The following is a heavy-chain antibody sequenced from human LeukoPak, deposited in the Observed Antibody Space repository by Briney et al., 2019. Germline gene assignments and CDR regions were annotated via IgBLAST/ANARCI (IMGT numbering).Heavy chain of an antibody. CDR1: GFTFSSYA. CDR2: IKQDGSEK. D-gene: IGHD5-24*01. V-gene: IGHV3-7*01. CDR3: VRGRGWLHDY. Sequence: GGSLRLSCAASGFTFSSYAMSWVRQAPGKGLEWVANIKQDGSEKFYVDSVNGRFTISRDDAKNSLYLQMSSLRAEDTAIYYCVRGRGWLHDYWGQGTLVTVSS. J-gene: IGHJ4*02.